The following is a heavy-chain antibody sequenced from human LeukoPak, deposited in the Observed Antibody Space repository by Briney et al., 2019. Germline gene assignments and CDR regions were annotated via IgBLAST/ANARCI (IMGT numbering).Heavy chain of an antibody. CDR1: GYTFTGYY. CDR2: INPNSGGT. Sequence: GASVRVSCEASGYTFTGYYIHWVRQAPGQGLEWMGWINPNSGGTNYAQKFQGRVTMTRDTSISTAYMELSRLRSDDTAVYYCASDTDDILTGYYLKWFDPWGQGTLVTVSS. CDR3: ASDTDDILTGYYLKWFDP. J-gene: IGHJ5*02. D-gene: IGHD3-9*01. V-gene: IGHV1-2*02.